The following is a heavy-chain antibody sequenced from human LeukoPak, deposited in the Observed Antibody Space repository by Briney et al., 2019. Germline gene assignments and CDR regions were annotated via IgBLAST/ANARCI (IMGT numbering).Heavy chain of an antibody. J-gene: IGHJ4*02. CDR2: IYYSGST. CDR3: ARRGSYYRVDY. V-gene: IGHV4-39*01. D-gene: IGHD1-26*01. CDR1: GGSISSSSYY. Sequence: PSETLSLTCTVSGGSISSSSYYWGWIRQPPGKGLEWIGSIYYSGSTYYNPSLKSRVTISVDTSKNQFSLKLSSVTAADTAVYYCARRGSYYRVDYWGQGTLVTVSS.